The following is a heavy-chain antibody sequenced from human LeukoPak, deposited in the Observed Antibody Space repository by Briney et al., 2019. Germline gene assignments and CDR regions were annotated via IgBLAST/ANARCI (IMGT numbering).Heavy chain of an antibody. CDR3: ARDWGTPNFDY. CDR2: ISSSSSYI. V-gene: IGHV3-21*01. J-gene: IGHJ4*02. CDR1: GFIFSSYA. D-gene: IGHD3-16*01. Sequence: GGSLRLSCAASGFIFSSYAMTWVRQAPGKGLEWVSSISSSSSYIYYADSVKGRFTISRDNAKNSLYLQMNSLRAEDTAVYYCARDWGTPNFDYWGQGTLVTVSS.